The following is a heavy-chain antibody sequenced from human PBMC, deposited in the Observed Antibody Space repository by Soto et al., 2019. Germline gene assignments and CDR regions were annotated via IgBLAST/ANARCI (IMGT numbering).Heavy chain of an antibody. CDR1: GYTFSSYG. CDR2: ISAYNGNT. V-gene: IGHV1-18*01. Sequence: QVQLVQSGAEVKKPGASVMVSCKASGYTFSSYGISWVRQAPGQGLEWMGWISAYNGNTNYAQKFQGRVTLTTDTTTSTAYMELRSLRSDDTAVYYCERTERAHITILDWGQGTLVTVSS. J-gene: IGHJ4*02. D-gene: IGHD3-3*01. CDR3: ERTERAHITILD.